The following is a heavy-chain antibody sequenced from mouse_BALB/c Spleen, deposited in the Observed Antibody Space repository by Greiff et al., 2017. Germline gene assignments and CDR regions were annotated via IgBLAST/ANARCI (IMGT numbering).Heavy chain of an antibody. CDR1: GYTFTDYA. CDR3: ARRLREAMDY. Sequence: QVQLQQSGAELVRPGVSVKISCKGSGYTFTDYAMHWVKQSHAKSLEWIGVISTYYGDASYNQKFKGKATMTVDKSSSTAYMELARLTSEDSAIYYCARRLREAMDYWGQGTSVTVSS. CDR2: ISTYYGDA. D-gene: IGHD2-2*01. J-gene: IGHJ4*01. V-gene: IGHV1S137*01.